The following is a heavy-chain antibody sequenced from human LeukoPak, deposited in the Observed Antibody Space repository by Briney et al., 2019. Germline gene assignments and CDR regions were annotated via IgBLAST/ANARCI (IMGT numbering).Heavy chain of an antibody. CDR1: GFTFSSYG. V-gene: IGHV3-30*03. Sequence: PGGSLRLSCAASGFTFSSYGMHWVRQAPGKGLEWVAVISYDGSNKYYADSVKGRFTISRDNSKNTLYLQMNSLRVEDTAVYYCARAEDSSGYYVPNWFDPWGQGTLVTVSS. CDR3: ARAEDSSGYYVPNWFDP. D-gene: IGHD3-22*01. J-gene: IGHJ5*02. CDR2: ISYDGSNK.